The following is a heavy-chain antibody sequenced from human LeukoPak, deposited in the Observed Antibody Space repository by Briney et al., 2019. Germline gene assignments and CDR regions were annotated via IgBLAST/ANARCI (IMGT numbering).Heavy chain of an antibody. D-gene: IGHD6-13*01. CDR1: GFTVSSNY. CDR2: IYSGGSA. Sequence: AGGSLRLSCAASGFTVSSNYMSWVRQAPGKGLEWVSVIYSGGSAYYADSVKGRFTISRHNSKNTLYLQMNSLRAEDTAVYYCARARPGYSSSWYWFDPWGQGTLVTVSS. J-gene: IGHJ5*02. V-gene: IGHV3-53*04. CDR3: ARARPGYSSSWYWFDP.